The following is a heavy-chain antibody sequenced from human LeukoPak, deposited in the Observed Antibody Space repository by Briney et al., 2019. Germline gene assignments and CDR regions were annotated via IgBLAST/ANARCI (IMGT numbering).Heavy chain of an antibody. CDR3: ATVKSDYGDPNWFDP. CDR2: IYRSGST. CDR1: GGSISSSNW. D-gene: IGHD4-17*01. V-gene: IGHV4-4*02. J-gene: IGHJ5*02. Sequence: PSETLSLTCAVSGGSISSSNWWGWVRQPPGKGLEWIGEIYRSGSTNHNPSLRRRVTISVDKSKNQFSLKLSSVTAADTAVYYCATVKSDYGDPNWFDPWGQGTLVTVSS.